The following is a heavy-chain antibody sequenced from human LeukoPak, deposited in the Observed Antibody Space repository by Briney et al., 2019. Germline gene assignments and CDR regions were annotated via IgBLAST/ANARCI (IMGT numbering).Heavy chain of an antibody. D-gene: IGHD3-22*01. CDR3: ARVGSYYYDSSGYTDGDY. CDR1: GYTFTGYY. Sequence: GASVKVSCKASGYTFTGYYMHWVRQAPGQGLEWMGRITPNSGGTNYAQKFQGRVTMTRDTSISTAYMELSRLRSDDTAVYYCARVGSYYYDSSGYTDGDYWGQGTLVTVSS. V-gene: IGHV1-2*06. CDR2: ITPNSGGT. J-gene: IGHJ4*02.